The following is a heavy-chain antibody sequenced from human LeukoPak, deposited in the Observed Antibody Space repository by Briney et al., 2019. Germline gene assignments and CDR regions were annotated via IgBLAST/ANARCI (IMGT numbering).Heavy chain of an antibody. CDR1: GFTVSTNS. V-gene: IGHV3-11*01. CDR2: ISSSGSTI. D-gene: IGHD2-8*02. Sequence: GGSLRLSCTVSGFTVSTNSMSWVRQAPGKGLEWVSYISSSGSTIYYADSVKGRFTISRDNAKNSLYLQMSSLRAEDTAIYYCATYRQVLLPFESWGQGTLVTVSS. J-gene: IGHJ4*02. CDR3: ATYRQVLLPFES.